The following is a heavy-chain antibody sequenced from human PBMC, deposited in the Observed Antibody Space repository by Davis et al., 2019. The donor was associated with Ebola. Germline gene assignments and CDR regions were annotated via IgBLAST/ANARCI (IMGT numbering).Heavy chain of an antibody. CDR2: ISSSGTYR. CDR3: ANTKAYSSGFED. Sequence: GGSLRLSCAASGFTVSTKFMGWVRQAPGKGLEWVSSISSSGTYREYADSVKGRFTISRDNSKNSVYLQMNSLRAEDTAVYYCANTKAYSSGFEDWGQGTAVTVSS. CDR1: GFTVSTKF. V-gene: IGHV3-21*01. J-gene: IGHJ4*02. D-gene: IGHD6-25*01.